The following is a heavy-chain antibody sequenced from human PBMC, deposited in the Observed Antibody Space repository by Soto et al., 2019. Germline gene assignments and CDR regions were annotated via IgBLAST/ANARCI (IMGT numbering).Heavy chain of an antibody. D-gene: IGHD6-19*01. CDR2: IYHSGST. V-gene: IGHV4-30-2*01. CDR3: ASAGGLGAVAADY. CDR1: GGSISSGDYY. Sequence: PSETLSLTCTVSGGSISSGDYYWSWIRQPPGKGLEWIGYIYHSGSTYYNPSLKSRVTISVDRSKNQFSLKLSSVTAADTAVYYCASAGGLGAVAADYWGQGTLVTVSS. J-gene: IGHJ4*02.